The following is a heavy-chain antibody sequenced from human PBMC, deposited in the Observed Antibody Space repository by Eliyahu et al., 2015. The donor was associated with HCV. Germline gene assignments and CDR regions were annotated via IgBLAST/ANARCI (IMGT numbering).Heavy chain of an antibody. Sequence: QLQLQESGPGLVKPSETLSLTCXVPXGXISSSXYXWGWIRXPPGKGLEWIGSIYYXGSTYYNPSLKSRVTISVDTSKNQFSLKLSSVTAADTAVYYCARQSGWLPDYWGQGTLVTVSS. CDR3: ARQSGWLPDY. CDR2: IYYXGST. J-gene: IGHJ4*02. V-gene: IGHV4-39*01. CDR1: XGXISSSXYX. D-gene: IGHD6-19*01.